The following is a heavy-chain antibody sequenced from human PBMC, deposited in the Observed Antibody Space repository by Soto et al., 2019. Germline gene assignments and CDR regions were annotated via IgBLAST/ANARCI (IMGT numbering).Heavy chain of an antibody. Sequence: SVKVSCKASGFDSGSFGIQFLRQTRGRGLEWIGWIVVVSGSTNYARQFQGRVAISRDMSSSTAYLDLYDLKSDDTAVYFCSADHPHMAMGWPVWGQGTTVTVSS. J-gene: IGHJ6*02. CDR1: GFDSGSFG. CDR2: IVVVSGST. D-gene: IGHD1-26*01. V-gene: IGHV1-58*02. CDR3: SADHPHMAMGWPV.